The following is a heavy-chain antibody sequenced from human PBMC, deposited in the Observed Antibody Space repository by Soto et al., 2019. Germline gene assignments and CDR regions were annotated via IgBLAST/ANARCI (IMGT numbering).Heavy chain of an antibody. CDR3: AKDLGGRLDY. CDR2: ISYDGSNK. Sequence: QVQLVESGGGVVKPGRSLSPPCAASGSTFSSNGMHWVRTAPGKGLEWGAVISYDGSNKYYADSVKGRFTISRDNSKNTLDLQMNSLRAEDTAVYYCAKDLGGRLDYWGQGTLVTVSS. CDR1: GSTFSSNG. D-gene: IGHD1-26*01. V-gene: IGHV3-30*18. J-gene: IGHJ4*02.